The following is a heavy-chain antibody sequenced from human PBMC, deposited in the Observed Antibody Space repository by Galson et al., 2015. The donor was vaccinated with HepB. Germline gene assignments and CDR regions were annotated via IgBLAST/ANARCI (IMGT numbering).Heavy chain of an antibody. J-gene: IGHJ4*02. CDR2: ISGNNGDT. CDR3: ARGLGLRTYTGYEY. CDR1: GYAFSTYG. Sequence: QSGAEVKKPGASVKVSCKTSGYAFSTYGITWLRQAPGQGLEWMGWISGNNGDTEYAQKFLGRVTMTADTSTSTVYMELRSLRSDDTALYYCARGLGLRTYTGYEYWGQGALVTVSS. D-gene: IGHD5-12*01. V-gene: IGHV1-18*01.